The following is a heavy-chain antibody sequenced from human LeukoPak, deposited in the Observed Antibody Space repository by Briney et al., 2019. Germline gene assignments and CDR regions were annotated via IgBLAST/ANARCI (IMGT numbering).Heavy chain of an antibody. CDR3: ARGRAAEYYYYMDV. D-gene: IGHD2-15*01. CDR1: GYTFTSYD. V-gene: IGHV1-8*01. Sequence: ASVKVSCKASGYTFTSYDINWVRQATGQGLEWMGWMNPNSGNTGYAQKFQGRVTMTRNTSISTAYMELSSLRSEDTAVYYCARGRAAEYYYYMDVWGKGTTVTVSS. J-gene: IGHJ6*03. CDR2: MNPNSGNT.